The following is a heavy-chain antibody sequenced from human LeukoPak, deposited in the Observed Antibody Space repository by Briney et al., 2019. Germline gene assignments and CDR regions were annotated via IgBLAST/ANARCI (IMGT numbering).Heavy chain of an antibody. Sequence: GSLRPSCAASGFTFSSYSMNWVRQAPGKGLEWVSSISSSSSYIYYADSVKGRFTISRDNAKNSLYLQMNSLRAEDTAVYYCAREGSVAGHRYYYYYGMDVWGQGTTVTVSS. V-gene: IGHV3-21*01. D-gene: IGHD6-19*01. CDR1: GFTFSSYS. J-gene: IGHJ6*02. CDR3: AREGSVAGHRYYYYYGMDV. CDR2: ISSSSSYI.